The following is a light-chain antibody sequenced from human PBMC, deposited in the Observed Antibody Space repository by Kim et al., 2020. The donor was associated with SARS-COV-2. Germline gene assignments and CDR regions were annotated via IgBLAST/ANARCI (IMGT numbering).Light chain of an antibody. V-gene: IGKV3-15*01. Sequence: TRERATLSSRASRSINSKLAWYQQKTGQAPRPLFCDASTRATGVPARFSGSGSGAEFTLTISSLQSEDSEVYYCQRHDDWPLTCGGGTNVEIK. J-gene: IGKJ4*01. CDR3: QRHDDWPLT. CDR2: DAS. CDR1: RSINSK.